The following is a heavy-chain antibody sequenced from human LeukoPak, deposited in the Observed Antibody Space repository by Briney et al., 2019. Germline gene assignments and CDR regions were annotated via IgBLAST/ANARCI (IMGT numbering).Heavy chain of an antibody. CDR2: INHSGST. J-gene: IGHJ4*02. CDR1: GGSFSGYY. V-gene: IGHV4-34*01. Sequence: SETLSLTCAVYGGSFSGYYWSWIRQPPGKGLEWIGEINHSGSTNYNPSLKSRVTISVDTSKNQFSLKLSSVTAADTAVYYCAITGKMRTGTIDYWGQGTLVTVSS. D-gene: IGHD1-7*01. CDR3: AITGKMRTGTIDY.